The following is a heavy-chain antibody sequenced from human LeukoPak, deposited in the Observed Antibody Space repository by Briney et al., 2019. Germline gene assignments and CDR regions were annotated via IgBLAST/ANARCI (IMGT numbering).Heavy chain of an antibody. CDR3: ARTQIDHVKYGMDV. CDR1: GGTFSSYA. Sequence: ASVKVSCQASGGTFSSYAISWGRQAPGQGLEWMGGIIPIFGTANYAQKFQGRVTITADESTSTAYMELGSLRSEDTAVYYCARTQIDHVKYGMDVWGKGTTVTVSS. J-gene: IGHJ6*04. CDR2: IIPIFGTA. V-gene: IGHV1-69*01.